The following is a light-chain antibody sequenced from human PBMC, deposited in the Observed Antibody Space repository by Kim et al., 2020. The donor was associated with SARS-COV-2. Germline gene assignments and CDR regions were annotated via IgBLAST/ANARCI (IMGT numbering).Light chain of an antibody. CDR2: AAS. CDR3: QQSHTAPLLT. J-gene: IGKJ4*02. CDR1: QSISTY. Sequence: DIQMTQSPSSLAASVGDRVTIACRASQSISTYLNWYQQKPGKAPKLLIYAASRVQSGVPSRFSGSGSGTDFTLTISSLQPEDFATYYCQQSHTAPLLTFGGGTKVDIK. V-gene: IGKV1-39*01.